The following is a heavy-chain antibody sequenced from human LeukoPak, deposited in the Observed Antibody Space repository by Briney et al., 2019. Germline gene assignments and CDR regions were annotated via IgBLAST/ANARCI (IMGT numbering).Heavy chain of an antibody. J-gene: IGHJ4*02. V-gene: IGHV3-30*03. CDR2: ISHDGSNK. Sequence: PGRSLRLSCVASGFTFSSYGMHWVRQAPGKGLEWVAVISHDGSNKYYADSVKGRITISRDNSKNTLYLQVNSLRPEDTAVYYCARDLPPSIWGQGTLVTVSS. CDR1: GFTFSSYG. D-gene: IGHD6-6*01. CDR3: ARDLPPSI.